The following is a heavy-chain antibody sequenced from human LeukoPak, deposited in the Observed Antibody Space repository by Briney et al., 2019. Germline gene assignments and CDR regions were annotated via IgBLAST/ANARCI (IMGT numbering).Heavy chain of an antibody. CDR3: ARRRYYDTSGYYGFDY. V-gene: IGHV4-4*02. CDR2: IYHSGST. CDR1: GGSISSSNW. J-gene: IGHJ4*02. D-gene: IGHD3-22*01. Sequence: PSETLSLTCAVSGGSISSSNWWSWVRQPPGKGLEWIGEIYHSGSTNYKPSLKSRATISVDKSKNQFSLKLSSVTAADTAVYYCARRRYYDTSGYYGFDYWGQGTLVTVSS.